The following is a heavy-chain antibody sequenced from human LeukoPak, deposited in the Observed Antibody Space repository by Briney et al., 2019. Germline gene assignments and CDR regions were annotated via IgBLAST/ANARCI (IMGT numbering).Heavy chain of an antibody. CDR3: ARFRYCSSTSCYMGDNWFDP. CDR2: ITAYNGNT. D-gene: IGHD2-2*02. V-gene: IGHV1-18*01. J-gene: IGHJ5*02. Sequence: ASEKVSCKASGYTFPLYGIRWVRQAPAQGLEGMGWITAYNGNTNYAQKLQGRVTMTTDTSTSTAYMELRSLRSDDTAVYYCARFRYCSSTSCYMGDNWFDPWGQGTLVTVSS. CDR1: GYTFPLYG.